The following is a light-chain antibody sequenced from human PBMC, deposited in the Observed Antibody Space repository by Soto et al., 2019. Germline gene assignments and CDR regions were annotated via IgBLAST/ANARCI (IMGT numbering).Light chain of an antibody. J-gene: IGLJ1*01. V-gene: IGLV2-14*03. Sequence: QSVLTQPASVSGSPGQSITISCTGTSSDIGGYNYVSWYQQLPGKVPKLIIYDVSNRPSGVSDRFSGSKSGNAASLTISGLQAEDEADYYCSSYTSTSTHYVFGTGTQLTVL. CDR2: DVS. CDR3: SSYTSTSTHYV. CDR1: SSDIGGYNY.